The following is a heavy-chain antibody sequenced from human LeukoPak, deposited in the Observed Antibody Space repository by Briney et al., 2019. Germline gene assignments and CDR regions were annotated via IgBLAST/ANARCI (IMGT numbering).Heavy chain of an antibody. V-gene: IGHV3-74*01. D-gene: IGHD6-6*01. CDR2: ISPTGSTT. CDR1: GFSFSGHW. CDR3: ARGPNSNWSGLDF. Sequence: HPGGSLRLSCTASGFSFSGHWMHWARHLPGKGLVWVSRISPTGSTTSYADSVKGRFTVSRGNAKNTLYLQVNNLRAEDTAVYYCARGPNSNWSGLDFWGQGTLLTVSS. J-gene: IGHJ4*02.